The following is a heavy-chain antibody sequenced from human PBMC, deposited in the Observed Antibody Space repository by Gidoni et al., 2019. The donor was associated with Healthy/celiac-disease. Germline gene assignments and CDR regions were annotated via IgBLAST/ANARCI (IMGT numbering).Heavy chain of an antibody. CDR2: INHSGST. CDR3: ARITMVRGVAPPNWFDP. V-gene: IGHV4-34*01. D-gene: IGHD3-10*01. Sequence: QVQLQQWGAGLLKPSETLSLTCAVYGGSFSGYYWSWIRQPPGKGLEWIGEINHSGSTNYNPSLKSRVTISVDTSKNQFSLKLSSVTAADTAVYYCARITMVRGVAPPNWFDPWGQGTLVTVSS. CDR1: GGSFSGYY. J-gene: IGHJ5*02.